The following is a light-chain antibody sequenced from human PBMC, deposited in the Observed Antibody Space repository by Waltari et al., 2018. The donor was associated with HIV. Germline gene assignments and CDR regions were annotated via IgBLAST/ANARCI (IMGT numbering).Light chain of an antibody. CDR3: QSIDSGGTFV. Sequence: SYELTQAPSVSVSPGQTARITCSGDTLAKQYAYWYQQKPGQAPELVMYQGTERPSGIPERFSGSRSGTTVTLTISRVQAADEADYYCQSIDSGGTFVFGTGTKVTVL. V-gene: IGLV3-25*03. J-gene: IGLJ1*01. CDR1: TLAKQY. CDR2: QGT.